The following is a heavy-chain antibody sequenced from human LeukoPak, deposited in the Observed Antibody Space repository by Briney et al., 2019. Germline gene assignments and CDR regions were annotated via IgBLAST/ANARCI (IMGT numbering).Heavy chain of an antibody. V-gene: IGHV3-33*06. Sequence: GSSLRLSCAASGFPFSGSGMHWVRLAPGKGLEWVAVIWYDGSHQYYADSVKGRFTISRDNSKNTLDLQMNSLRVEDTAVYFCAKDKDTPATAQPQRGYFESWGQGTLVAVSS. CDR2: IWYDGSHQ. J-gene: IGHJ4*02. D-gene: IGHD2-15*01. CDR1: GFPFSGSG. CDR3: AKDKDTPATAQPQRGYFES.